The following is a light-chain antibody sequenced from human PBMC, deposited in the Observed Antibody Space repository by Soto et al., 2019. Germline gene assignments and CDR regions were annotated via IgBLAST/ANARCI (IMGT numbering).Light chain of an antibody. Sequence: QSVLTQPASVSGSPGQSITISCTGTSRDVGSYNLVSWYQQHPGKAPKLMIYEVSKRPSGVSNRFSGSKSGNTASLTISGLQAEDEADYYCCSYAGTFYVFGNGTKVPVL. CDR3: CSYAGTFYV. V-gene: IGLV2-23*02. J-gene: IGLJ1*01. CDR2: EVS. CDR1: SRDVGSYNL.